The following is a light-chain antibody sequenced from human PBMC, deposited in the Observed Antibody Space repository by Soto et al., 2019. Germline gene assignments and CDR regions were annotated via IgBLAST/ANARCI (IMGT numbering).Light chain of an antibody. J-gene: IGLJ3*02. V-gene: IGLV1-47*01. Sequence: QSVLTQPPSASGTPGQRVTISCSGSSSNIGTNYVYWYQQLPETAPKLLIYRNDQRPSGVPDRISGSKSGTSASLAISGLRSEDEADYYCAAWDDSLRGWVFGGGTKLTVL. CDR3: AAWDDSLRGWV. CDR1: SSNIGTNY. CDR2: RND.